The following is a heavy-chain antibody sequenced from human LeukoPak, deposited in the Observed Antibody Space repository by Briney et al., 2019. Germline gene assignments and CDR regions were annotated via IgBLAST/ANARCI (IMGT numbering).Heavy chain of an antibody. D-gene: IGHD6-19*01. CDR3: ARVGHTSGWDFDY. J-gene: IGHJ4*02. Sequence: ASVKVSCKASGYTFTGHYIHWVRQAPGQGLEWMGFINPNGGVTNYAQKFQGRVTMTRDTSITTAYMELRRVTSDDTAVYYCARVGHTSGWDFDYWGQGTLVTVSS. V-gene: IGHV1-2*02. CDR1: GYTFTGHY. CDR2: INPNGGVT.